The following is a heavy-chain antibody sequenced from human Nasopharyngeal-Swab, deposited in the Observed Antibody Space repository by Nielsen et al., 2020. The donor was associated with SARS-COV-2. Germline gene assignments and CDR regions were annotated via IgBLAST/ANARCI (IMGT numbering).Heavy chain of an antibody. Sequence: GGSLRLSCAASGFTFSDNDMSWIRQAPGKGLEGLSYISGSNTYTNYADSVKGRFTVSRDNAKNSLFLQTNSLRAEDTAVYYCARPRALCSGDKCYFYYLDYWGQGTLVTVSS. V-gene: IGHV3-11*06. CDR3: ARPRALCSGDKCYFYYLDY. J-gene: IGHJ4*02. CDR1: GFTFSDND. D-gene: IGHD2-15*01. CDR2: ISGSNTYT.